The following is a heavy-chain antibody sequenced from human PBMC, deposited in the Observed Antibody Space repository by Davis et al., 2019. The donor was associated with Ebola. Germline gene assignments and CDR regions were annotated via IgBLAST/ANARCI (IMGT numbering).Heavy chain of an antibody. J-gene: IGHJ3*02. D-gene: IGHD3-3*01. CDR2: ISYDGSNT. CDR3: ARDLALGEWLFIRGAFDI. Sequence: GGSLRLSCAASGFIFSSYGMHWVRQAPGKGLEWVAVISYDGSNTYHVDSVKGRFTISRDNAKNSLYLQMNSLRAEDTAVYYCARDLALGEWLFIRGAFDIWGQGTMVTVSS. CDR1: GFIFSSYG. V-gene: IGHV3-30*03.